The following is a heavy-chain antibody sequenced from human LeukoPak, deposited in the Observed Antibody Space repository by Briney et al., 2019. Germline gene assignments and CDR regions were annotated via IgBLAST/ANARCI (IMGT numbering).Heavy chain of an antibody. CDR2: ISSSSSTI. V-gene: IGHV3-48*01. CDR3: ARSPDTAMVVYYYYYMDV. CDR1: GFTFSSYS. D-gene: IGHD5-18*01. Sequence: PGGSMRLSCAASGFTFSSYSMNWVRQAPGKGLEWVSYISSSSSTIYYADSVKGRFTISRDNAKNSLYLQMNSLRAEDTAVYYCARSPDTAMVVYYYYYMDVWGKGTTVTVSS. J-gene: IGHJ6*03.